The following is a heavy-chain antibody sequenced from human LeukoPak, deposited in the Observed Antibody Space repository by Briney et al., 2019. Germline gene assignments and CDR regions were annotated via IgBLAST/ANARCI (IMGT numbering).Heavy chain of an antibody. CDR2: ISYDGSNK. CDR1: GFTFSSYG. J-gene: IGHJ4*02. V-gene: IGHV3-30*18. D-gene: IGHD1-14*01. Sequence: GGSLRLSCAASGFTFSSYGMHWVRQAPGKGLEWGAVISYDGSNKYYADSVKGRFTISRDNSKNTLYLQMNSLRAEDTAVYYCAKNRESYYFDYWSQGTLVTVSS. CDR3: AKNRESYYFDY.